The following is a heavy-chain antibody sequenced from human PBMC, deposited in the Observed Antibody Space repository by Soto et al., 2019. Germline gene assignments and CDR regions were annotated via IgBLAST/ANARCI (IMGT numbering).Heavy chain of an antibody. CDR2: INAGNGDT. CDR1: GYTFTNYA. V-gene: IGHV1-3*01. D-gene: IGHD6-13*01. Sequence: ASVKVSCKASGYTFTNYAIHWVRRAPGQRLEWMGWINAGNGDTKYSQKFQGRVTITRDTSASTAYMELSSLRSEDTAVYYCARGAPNRSTWYVYWGQGTLVTVPQ. CDR3: ARGAPNRSTWYVY. J-gene: IGHJ4*02.